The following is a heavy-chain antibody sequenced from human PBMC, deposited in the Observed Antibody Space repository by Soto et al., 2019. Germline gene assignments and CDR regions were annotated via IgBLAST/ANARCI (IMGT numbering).Heavy chain of an antibody. CDR1: GYTFTICG. D-gene: IGHD2-2*01. V-gene: IGHV1-18*04. J-gene: IGHJ6*02. CDR2: ISSYNGNT. CDR3: ARDRTVVPAAPYYYYGMDV. Sequence: SVTGSCKAYGYTFTICGISWLRQAPGQGLEWMGWISSYNGNTNYAQKLQGRVTMTTDTSTSTAYMELRSLRSDNTAVYYCARDRTVVPAAPYYYYGMDVWGQGTTVTVSS.